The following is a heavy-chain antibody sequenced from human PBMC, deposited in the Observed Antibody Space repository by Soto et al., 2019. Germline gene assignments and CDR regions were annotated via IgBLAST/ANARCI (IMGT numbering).Heavy chain of an antibody. Sequence: GESLKISCKGSGYSFTSYWIGWVRQMPGKGLEWMGIIYPGDSDTRYSPSFQGQVTISADKSISTAYLQWSSLKASDTAMYYCARGDYYDSSGYYSYYYGMDVWGQGTTVPSP. V-gene: IGHV5-51*01. J-gene: IGHJ6*02. CDR3: ARGDYYDSSGYYSYYYGMDV. CDR2: IYPGDSDT. CDR1: GYSFTSYW. D-gene: IGHD3-22*01.